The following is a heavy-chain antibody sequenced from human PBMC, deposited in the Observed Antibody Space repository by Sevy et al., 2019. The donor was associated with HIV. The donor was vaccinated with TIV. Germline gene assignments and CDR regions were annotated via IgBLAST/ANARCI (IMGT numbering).Heavy chain of an antibody. CDR3: ARRVVRPYGDSRGHGDWFDP. J-gene: IGHJ5*02. D-gene: IGHD3-22*01. V-gene: IGHV1-8*03. CDR1: GYNFTSYD. CDR2: INPNIGNT. Sequence: ASVKVSCKASGYNFTSYDINWVRQAPGQGLEWMGWINPNIGNTGYAQKFQGRVTITRDNSISTVYMEVRSLRSEDTAVYYCARRVVRPYGDSRGHGDWFDPWGQGTLVTVSS.